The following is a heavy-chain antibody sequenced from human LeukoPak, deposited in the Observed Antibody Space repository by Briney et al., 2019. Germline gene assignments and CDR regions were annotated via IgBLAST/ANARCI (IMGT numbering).Heavy chain of an antibody. J-gene: IGHJ6*02. Sequence: LAGGSLRLSCAASGFTFSSYAMSWVRQAPGKGLEWVSAISGSGSSTYYADSVKGRFTISRDNSKNTLYLQMNSLRAEDTAVYYCAKDKGWGYSAYDCYGMDVWGQGTTVTVSS. V-gene: IGHV3-23*01. D-gene: IGHD1-26*01. CDR3: AKDKGWGYSAYDCYGMDV. CDR2: ISGSGSST. CDR1: GFTFSSYA.